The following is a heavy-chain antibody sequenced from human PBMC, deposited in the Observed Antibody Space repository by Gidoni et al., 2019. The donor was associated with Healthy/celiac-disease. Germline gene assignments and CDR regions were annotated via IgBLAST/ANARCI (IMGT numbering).Heavy chain of an antibody. J-gene: IGHJ4*02. CDR3: ARPNRHHCSGGSCYGYYFDY. V-gene: IGHV5-51*01. CDR2: IYPGDSDT. D-gene: IGHD2-15*01. CDR1: GYSFTSYW. Sequence: EVQLVQSGAEVKKPGESLKISCKGSGYSFTSYWIGWVRQMPGKGLEWMGIIYPGDSDTRYSPSFQGQVTISADKSISTAYLQWSSLKASDTAMYYCARPNRHHCSGGSCYGYYFDYWGQGTLVTVSS.